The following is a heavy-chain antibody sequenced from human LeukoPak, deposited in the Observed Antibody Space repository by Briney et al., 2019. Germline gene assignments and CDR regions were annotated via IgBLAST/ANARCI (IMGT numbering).Heavy chain of an antibody. V-gene: IGHV4-34*01. CDR2: INHSGST. J-gene: IGHJ4*02. D-gene: IGHD4-11*01. Sequence: SETLSLTCAVYGGSFSGYYWSWIRQPPGKRLEWIGEINHSGSTNYNPSLKSRVTISVDTSKNQFSLKLTSVTATDTAVYYCTRRPHSYFADWGQGTLVTVSS. CDR3: TRRPHSYFAD. CDR1: GGSFSGYY.